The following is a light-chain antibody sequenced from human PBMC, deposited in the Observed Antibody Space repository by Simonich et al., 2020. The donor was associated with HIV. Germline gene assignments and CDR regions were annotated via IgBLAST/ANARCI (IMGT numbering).Light chain of an antibody. CDR1: QNVLYSSNNKNY. CDR3: QQYYTTPYT. V-gene: IGKV4-1*01. CDR2: WAS. J-gene: IGKJ2*01. Sequence: DIVMTQSPDSLAVSLGERATINCKSSQNVLYSSNNKNYLPVYQQKPGQPHKLLIYWASTRESGVPDRFSGSGSGTDFTLTISSLQAEDVAVYYCQQYYTTPYTFGQGTKLEIK.